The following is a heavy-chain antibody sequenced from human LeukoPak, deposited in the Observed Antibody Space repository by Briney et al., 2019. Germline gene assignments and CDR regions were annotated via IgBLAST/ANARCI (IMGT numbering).Heavy chain of an antibody. V-gene: IGHV1-24*01. D-gene: IGHD6-19*01. Sequence: ASVKVSCKVSGYTLTELSMHWVRQAPVKGLQWMGGFDPEDGETIYAQKFQGRVTMTEDTSTDTAYMELSSLRSEDTAVYYCATLSSGWFSYDYWGQGTLVTVSS. J-gene: IGHJ4*02. CDR2: FDPEDGET. CDR1: GYTLTELS. CDR3: ATLSSGWFSYDY.